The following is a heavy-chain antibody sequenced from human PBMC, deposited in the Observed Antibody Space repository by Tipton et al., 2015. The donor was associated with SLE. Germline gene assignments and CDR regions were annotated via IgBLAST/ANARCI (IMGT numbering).Heavy chain of an antibody. CDR3: ARDYSSSSFDI. J-gene: IGHJ3*02. V-gene: IGHV4-38-2*02. CDR2: INHSGST. Sequence: TLSLTCTVSGYSISSGYYWGWIRQPPGKGLEWIGEINHSGSTNYNPSLKSRVTISVDTSKNQFSLKLSSVTAADTAVYYCARDYSSSSFDIWGQGTMVTVSP. D-gene: IGHD6-13*01. CDR1: GYSISSGYY.